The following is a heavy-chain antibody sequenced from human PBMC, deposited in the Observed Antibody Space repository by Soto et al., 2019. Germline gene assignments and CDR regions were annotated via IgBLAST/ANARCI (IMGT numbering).Heavy chain of an antibody. D-gene: IGHD3-3*01. CDR3: VKDRSFTIFGLAIPDY. CDR2: ISGSSSST. CDR1: GGTCGSHG. V-gene: IGHV3-23*01. J-gene: IGHJ4*02. Sequence: GGSLRLCWAAAGGTCGSHGGSWVRQDPGKGLEWVSAISGSSSSTYYADSVKGRFTISRDNAKNSLYLQMNSLRDEDTAVYYCVKDRSFTIFGLAIPDYWGQGTRVTVSP.